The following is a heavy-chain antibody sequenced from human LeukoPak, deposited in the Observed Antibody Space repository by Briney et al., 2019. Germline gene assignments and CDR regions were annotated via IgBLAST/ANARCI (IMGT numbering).Heavy chain of an antibody. CDR3: VHDSSGLPSLEFDY. Sequence: PSETLSLTCTVSSGSISTSSYYWGWVRQPPGKALEWIGNIFYSGSTYYSPSLKSRVTISLDTSRNQFSLKLNSVTAADTAMYYRVHDSSGLPSLEFDYWGQGTLVTVSS. D-gene: IGHD3-22*01. CDR2: IFYSGST. J-gene: IGHJ4*02. V-gene: IGHV4-39*07. CDR1: SGSISTSSYY.